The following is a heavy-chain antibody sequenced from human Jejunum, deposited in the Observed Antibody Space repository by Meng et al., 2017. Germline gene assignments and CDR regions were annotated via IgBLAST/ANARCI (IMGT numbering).Heavy chain of an antibody. J-gene: IGHJ1*01. Sequence: VQRQGAGPGLVKPAQPLSLTCTVSGGSMNSAGHYWSWIRRYPGKGLEWIGYIHYSGGTYYNPSLKSRVTISVDTSKNQFSLKLNSVSAADTAVYYCARATAGNSEYFQNWGQGTLVTVSS. CDR2: IHYSGGT. D-gene: IGHD4-23*01. CDR3: ARATAGNSEYFQN. CDR1: GGSMNSAGHY. V-gene: IGHV4-31*03.